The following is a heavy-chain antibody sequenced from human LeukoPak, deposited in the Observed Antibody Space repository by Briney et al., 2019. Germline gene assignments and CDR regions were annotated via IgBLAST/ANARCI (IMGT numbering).Heavy chain of an antibody. V-gene: IGHV3-30*18. J-gene: IGHJ4*02. CDR1: GFTFSSYG. CDR3: AKDKSGGYSYGGFDY. CDR2: ISYDGSNK. Sequence: GGSLRLSCAASGFTFSSYGMHWVRQAPGKGLEWVAVISYDGSNKCYADSVKGRFTISRDNSKNTLHLQMNSLRAEDTAVYYCAKDKSGGYSYGGFDYWGQGTLVTVSS. D-gene: IGHD5-18*01.